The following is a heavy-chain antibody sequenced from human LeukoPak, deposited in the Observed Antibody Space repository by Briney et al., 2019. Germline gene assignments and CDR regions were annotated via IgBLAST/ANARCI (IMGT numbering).Heavy chain of an antibody. V-gene: IGHV1-46*01. CDR3: ARADSSGFRGLDY. Sequence: GESLKISCKGSGYTFTNYYVHWVRQAPGQGLEWMGIINPSGGSTSYSPKFQGRVTMTRDTSTSTIYMDLGSLRSEDTAVYYCARADSSGFRGLDYWGQGTLVTVSS. J-gene: IGHJ4*02. CDR2: INPSGGST. D-gene: IGHD5-18*01. CDR1: GYTFTNYY.